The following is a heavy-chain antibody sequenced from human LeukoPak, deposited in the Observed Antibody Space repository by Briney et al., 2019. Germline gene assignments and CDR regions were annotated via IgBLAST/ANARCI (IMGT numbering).Heavy chain of an antibody. V-gene: IGHV4-34*01. D-gene: IGHD2-8*02. Sequence: SETLSLTCAVYGGSFSGYYWSWIRQPPGKGLEWIGEINHSGSTNYNPSLKSRVTISVDTSKNQFSLKLSSVTAADTAVYYCARAWGVLAIDYWGQGTLVTVSS. J-gene: IGHJ4*02. CDR1: GGSFSGYY. CDR2: INHSGST. CDR3: ARAWGVLAIDY.